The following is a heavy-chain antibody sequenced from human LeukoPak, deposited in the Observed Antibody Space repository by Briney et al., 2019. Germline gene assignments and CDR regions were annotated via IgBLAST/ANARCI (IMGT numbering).Heavy chain of an antibody. Sequence: GGSLRLSCAASGFTFSSYGMSWVRQAPGKGLEWVSAISTTGGSTFYADSVKGRFTISRDNSKNTLYLQMNSLTAEDTAVYYCAREMATSYFDYWGQGTLVTVSS. D-gene: IGHD5-24*01. V-gene: IGHV3-23*01. J-gene: IGHJ4*02. CDR2: ISTTGGST. CDR3: AREMATSYFDY. CDR1: GFTFSSYG.